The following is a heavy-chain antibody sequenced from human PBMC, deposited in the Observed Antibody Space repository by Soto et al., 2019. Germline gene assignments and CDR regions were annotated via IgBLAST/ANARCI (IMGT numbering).Heavy chain of an antibody. J-gene: IGHJ6*03. Sequence: ASVKVSCKASGYTFTSYGISWVRQAPGQGLEWMGWISAYNGNTNYAQKLQGRVTMTTDTSTSTAYMELRSLRSDDTAVYYCARGKTYVVVPAGDYYYYYMDVWSKGTTVTVAS. V-gene: IGHV1-18*01. CDR2: ISAYNGNT. CDR3: ARGKTYVVVPAGDYYYYYMDV. CDR1: GYTFTSYG. D-gene: IGHD2-2*01.